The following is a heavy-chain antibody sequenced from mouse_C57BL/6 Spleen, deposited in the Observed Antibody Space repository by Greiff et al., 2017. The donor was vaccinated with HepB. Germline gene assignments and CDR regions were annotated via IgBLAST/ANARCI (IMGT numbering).Heavy chain of an antibody. V-gene: IGHV1-81*01. CDR3: AREGPYDYDAFAY. J-gene: IGHJ3*01. D-gene: IGHD2-4*01. CDR2: IYPRSGNT. Sequence: VQLQQSGAELARPGASVKLSCKASGYTFTSYGISWVKQRTGQGLEWIGEIYPRSGNTYYNETFKGKATLTADKSSSTAYMELRSLTSEDSAVYFCAREGPYDYDAFAYWGQGTLVTVSA. CDR1: GYTFTSYG.